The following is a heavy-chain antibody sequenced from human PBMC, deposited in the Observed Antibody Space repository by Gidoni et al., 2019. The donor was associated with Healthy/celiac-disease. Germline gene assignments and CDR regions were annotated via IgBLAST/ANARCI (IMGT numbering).Heavy chain of an antibody. CDR2: IYYSGST. V-gene: IGHV4-39*01. Sequence: QLQLQESGPGLVKPSETLSLTCTVSGGSISSSSYYWGLIRQPPGKGCEWIGSIYYSGSTYYNPSLKSRVTISVDTSKNQFSLKLSSVTAADTAVYYCARPAGIAVAGWFDPWGQGTLVTVSS. CDR1: GGSISSSSYY. CDR3: ARPAGIAVAGWFDP. D-gene: IGHD6-19*01. J-gene: IGHJ5*02.